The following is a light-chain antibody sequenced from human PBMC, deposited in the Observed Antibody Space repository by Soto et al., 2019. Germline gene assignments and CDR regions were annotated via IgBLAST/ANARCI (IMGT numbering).Light chain of an antibody. CDR1: SSNIGSNT. CDR3: AAWDDSLIGPV. J-gene: IGLJ3*02. CDR2: TND. V-gene: IGLV1-44*01. Sequence: QSVLTQPPSASGTPGPRVTISCSGSSSNIGSNTVNWYQQFPGTAPKLLISTNDQRPSGVPDRFSGSKSGTSASLAISGLQSEDEADYHCAAWDDSLIGPVFGGGTKVTVL.